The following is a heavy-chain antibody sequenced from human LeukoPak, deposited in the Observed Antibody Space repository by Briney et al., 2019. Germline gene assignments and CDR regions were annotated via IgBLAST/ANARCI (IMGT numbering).Heavy chain of an antibody. CDR1: GFTFSSYS. CDR3: ARDLIAAAGISGVYYYYMDV. D-gene: IGHD6-13*01. J-gene: IGHJ6*03. V-gene: IGHV3-21*01. Sequence: GGSLRLSCAASGFTFSSYSMNWVRQAPGKGLEWVSSISSSSSYIYCADSVKGRFTISRDNAKNSLYLQMKSLRAEDTAVYYCARDLIAAAGISGVYYYYMDVWGKGTTVTVSS. CDR2: ISSSSSYI.